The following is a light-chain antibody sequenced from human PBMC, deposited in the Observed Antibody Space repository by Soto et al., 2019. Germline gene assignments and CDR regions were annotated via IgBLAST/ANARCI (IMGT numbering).Light chain of an antibody. Sequence: DIQMTQSPSSLSASVGDRVTITCRASQSISSYLNWYQQKPGKAPKLLIYAASSLQSGVPSRFSGCGSGTDFTLTISSLQPEDFATYYCQQSYSTPRFGPGTKVDIK. J-gene: IGKJ3*01. CDR3: QQSYSTPR. CDR2: AAS. V-gene: IGKV1-39*01. CDR1: QSISSY.